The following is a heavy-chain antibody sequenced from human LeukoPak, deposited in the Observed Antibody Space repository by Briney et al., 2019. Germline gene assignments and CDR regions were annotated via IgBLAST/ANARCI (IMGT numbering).Heavy chain of an antibody. J-gene: IGHJ4*02. CDR1: EFAVSNSY. Sequence: GGSLRLSCAGSEFAVSNSYMSWVRQAPGKGLEWVSIIYSGGITYYTDSVKGRFTISRDNSKNTLYLQMNSLRDDDTAVYYCAKPRNGYCSSTSCYKLHDYWGQGTLVTVSS. V-gene: IGHV3-53*01. CDR3: AKPRNGYCSSTSCYKLHDY. D-gene: IGHD2-2*02. CDR2: IYSGGIT.